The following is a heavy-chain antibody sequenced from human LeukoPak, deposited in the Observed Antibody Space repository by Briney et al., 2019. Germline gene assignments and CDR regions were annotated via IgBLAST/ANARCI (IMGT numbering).Heavy chain of an antibody. CDR3: TWYNWNYSGVDY. J-gene: IGHJ4*02. CDR1: GFTFSSYA. Sequence: GGSLRLSCAASGFTFSSYAMSWVRQAPGKGLEWAAAISASDSNTYYADSAKGRFTISRDMSKNTLYLQMNSLRAEDTARYYCTWYNWNYSGVDYWGQGTLVTVSS. D-gene: IGHD1-7*01. CDR2: ISASDSNT. V-gene: IGHV3-23*01.